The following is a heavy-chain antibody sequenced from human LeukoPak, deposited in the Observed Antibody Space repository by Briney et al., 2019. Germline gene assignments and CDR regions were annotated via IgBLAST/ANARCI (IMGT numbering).Heavy chain of an antibody. J-gene: IGHJ4*02. CDR3: ARNTKGMATPDE. Sequence: SETLSLTCTVSGGSISSYYWSWIRQPPGKGLEWIGCIYYIGSTNYNPSLKSRVTTSVDTSKNQFPLELTSLTAADTAVYYCARNTKGMATPDEWGQGTLVTVSS. CDR1: GGSISSYY. D-gene: IGHD5-24*01. V-gene: IGHV4-59*01. CDR2: IYYIGST.